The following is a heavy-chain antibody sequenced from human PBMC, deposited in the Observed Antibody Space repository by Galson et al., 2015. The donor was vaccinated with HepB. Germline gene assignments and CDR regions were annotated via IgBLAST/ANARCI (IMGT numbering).Heavy chain of an antibody. D-gene: IGHD1-26*01. CDR3: ARRGYSYYWYFPIDH. CDR2: IYHSGTT. CDR1: GDSISSRTVF. V-gene: IGHV4-39*01. J-gene: IGHJ5*02. Sequence: ETLSLTCTVSGDSISSRTVFWDWIRQPPGKGLEWIGTIYHSGTTHYSPSLKSRVTISVDTSKNQFSLRLSSVTAADTAVYYCARRGYSYYWYFPIDHWGQGTLVTVSS.